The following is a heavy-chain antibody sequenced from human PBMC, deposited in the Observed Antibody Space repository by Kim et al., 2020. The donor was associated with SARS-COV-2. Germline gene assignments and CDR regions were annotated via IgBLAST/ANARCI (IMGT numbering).Heavy chain of an antibody. CDR2: ISSSSSTI. Sequence: GGSLRLSCAASGFTFSSYSMNWVRQAPGKGLEWVSYISSSSSTIYYADSVKGRFTISRDNAKNSLYLQMNSLRDEDTAVYYCARVLLQWLGPYYYYGMDVWGQGTTVTVSS. V-gene: IGHV3-48*02. D-gene: IGHD6-19*01. CDR1: GFTFSSYS. J-gene: IGHJ6*02. CDR3: ARVLLQWLGPYYYYGMDV.